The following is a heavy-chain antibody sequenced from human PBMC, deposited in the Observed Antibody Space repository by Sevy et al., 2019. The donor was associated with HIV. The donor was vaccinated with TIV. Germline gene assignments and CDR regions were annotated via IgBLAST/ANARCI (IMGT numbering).Heavy chain of an antibody. V-gene: IGHV1-18*01. CDR3: ARSTQVAGRSNWFDP. J-gene: IGHJ5*02. CDR2: ISTYNSIT. CDR1: GYTFTTYG. D-gene: IGHD6-19*01. Sequence: ASVKVSCKASGYTFTTYGITWARQAPGQGLEWMGWISTYNSITNYAQKFQGRVTMTTDTSTSTAYMELRSLRSDDTAVYYCARSTQVAGRSNWFDPWGQGTLVTVSS.